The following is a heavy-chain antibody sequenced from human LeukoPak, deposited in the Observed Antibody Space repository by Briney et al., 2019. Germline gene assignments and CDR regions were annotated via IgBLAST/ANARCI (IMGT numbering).Heavy chain of an antibody. V-gene: IGHV3-48*01. CDR2: INIDSITV. CDR1: GFPLKCYR. J-gene: IGHJ5*02. CDR3: STSKFDN. Sequence: PGGSLRLSYVASGFPLKCYRINWVRQAPGKGLEWVSYINIDSITVNYADSVKGRFTISIDNAKNSLYLQMNSLRAEDTAVYYLSTSKFDNCGQGTLVTVSS.